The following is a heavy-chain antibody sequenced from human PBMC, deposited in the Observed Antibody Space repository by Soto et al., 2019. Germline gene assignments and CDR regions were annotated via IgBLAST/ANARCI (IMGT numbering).Heavy chain of an antibody. V-gene: IGHV1-45*02. D-gene: IGHD3-3*01. Sequence: SVKVSCKASGYTFTYCSLHWLQQAPGQGLERMRWITLYNGNTNYAKKFQGRVTITRDMSLRTAYIELSSLRSEDSAVSYCARELRAYYDFWSGYSSRGVFDYWGQGTLVTVSS. CDR2: ITLYNGNT. J-gene: IGHJ4*02. CDR3: ARELRAYYDFWSGYSSRGVFDY. CDR1: GYTFTYCS.